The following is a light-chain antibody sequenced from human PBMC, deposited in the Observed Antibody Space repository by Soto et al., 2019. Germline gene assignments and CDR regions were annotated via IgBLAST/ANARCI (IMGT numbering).Light chain of an antibody. CDR1: QNVNNN. J-gene: IGKJ1*01. CDR3: QHYNSYSEA. Sequence: IVMTQSPATLSVSPGERATLSCRASQNVNNNLAWHQQKPGQAPRLLIYGTSTRATDIPARFGGSGSGTEFTLTINSLQSEDFATYYCQHYNSYSEAFGQGTKVDIK. V-gene: IGKV3D-15*01. CDR2: GTS.